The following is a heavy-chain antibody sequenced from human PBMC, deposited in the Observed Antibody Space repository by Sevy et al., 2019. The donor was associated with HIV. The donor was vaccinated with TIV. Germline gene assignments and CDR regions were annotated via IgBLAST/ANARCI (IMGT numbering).Heavy chain of an antibody. V-gene: IGHV3-53*01. Sequence: GSLRLSFAASGFTVSCNHMSLVRQAPGKGLELGPVIFSGGSTYYADSVKGRFNISRDNSKNTLYLQMNSLRAEDTAVYYCARLQNSYGYSFYIDYWGQGTLVTVSS. CDR1: GFTVSCNH. J-gene: IGHJ4*02. D-gene: IGHD5-18*01. CDR2: IFSGGST. CDR3: ARLQNSYGYSFYIDY.